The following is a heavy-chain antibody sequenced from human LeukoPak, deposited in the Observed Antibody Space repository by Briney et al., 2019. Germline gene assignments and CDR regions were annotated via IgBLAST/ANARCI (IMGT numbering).Heavy chain of an antibody. Sequence: PGGSLRLSCAASAFTFSIYAMYWVRQAPGRGLEWVAVISYDGSSKYSADSVKGRFTISRDNSKSTLFLQMNSLRADDTAVYYCERDREAYSNPMKDGSFDIWGQGTMVTVSS. CDR2: ISYDGSSK. V-gene: IGHV3-30*04. CDR3: ERDREAYSNPMKDGSFDI. CDR1: AFTFSIYA. D-gene: IGHD4-11*01. J-gene: IGHJ3*02.